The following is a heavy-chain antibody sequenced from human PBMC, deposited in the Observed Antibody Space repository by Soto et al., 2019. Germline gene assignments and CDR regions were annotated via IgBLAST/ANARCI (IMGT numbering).Heavy chain of an antibody. CDR1: GFTFSSYA. V-gene: IGHV3-23*01. J-gene: IGHJ6*03. D-gene: IGHD4-17*01. CDR2: ISGSGGST. CDR3: AKESAVTNYYYYYYMDV. Sequence: PGGSLRLSCAASGFTFSSYAMSWVRQAPGKGLEWASAISGSGGSTYYADSVKGRFTISRDNSKNTLYLQMNSLRAEDTAVYYCAKESAVTNYYYYYYMDVWGKGTTVTVSS.